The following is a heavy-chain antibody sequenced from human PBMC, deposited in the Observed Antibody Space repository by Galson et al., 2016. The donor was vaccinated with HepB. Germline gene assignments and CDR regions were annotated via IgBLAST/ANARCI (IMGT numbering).Heavy chain of an antibody. D-gene: IGHD6-19*01. CDR3: VRDPVRGWAPFDY. J-gene: IGHJ4*02. CDR1: GYTFTDNY. CDR2: VNPGNGDT. Sequence: SVKVSCKASGYTFTDNYMHWVRQAPGQGLEWMGWVNPGNGDTRYSQNFQGRATITSDTSATTVYMELNRLTSEDTAVYYCVRDPVRGWAPFDYWGQGTLVTVSS. V-gene: IGHV1/OR15-3*02.